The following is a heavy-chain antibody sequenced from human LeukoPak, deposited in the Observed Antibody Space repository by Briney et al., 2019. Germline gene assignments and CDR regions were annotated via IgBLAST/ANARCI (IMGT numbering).Heavy chain of an antibody. D-gene: IGHD6-19*01. CDR2: IYSGGST. V-gene: IGHV3-66*01. J-gene: IGHJ4*02. CDR3: ASRSGGDY. Sequence: GGSLRLSCAASGFTFSSYSMNWVRQAPGKGLEWVSVIYSGGSTYYADSVKGRFSISRDNSKSTLYLQMNSLRAEDTAVYYCASRSGGDYWGQGTLVTVSS. CDR1: GFTFSSYS.